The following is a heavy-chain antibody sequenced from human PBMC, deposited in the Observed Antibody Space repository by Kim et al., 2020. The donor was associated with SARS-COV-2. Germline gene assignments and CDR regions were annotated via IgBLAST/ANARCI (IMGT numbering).Heavy chain of an antibody. V-gene: IGHV3-53*01. CDR3: ARESPPPGGGFDM. J-gene: IGHJ3*02. Sequence: AESCTGRFTISRDNSKNQLYLQMNSLRAEDRAVYYCARESPPPGGGFDMWGQGTMVTVSS. D-gene: IGHD2-15*01.